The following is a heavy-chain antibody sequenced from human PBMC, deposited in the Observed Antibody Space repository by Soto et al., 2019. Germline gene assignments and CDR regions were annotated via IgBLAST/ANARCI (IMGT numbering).Heavy chain of an antibody. D-gene: IGHD5-12*01. CDR1: GFTFSSYA. CDR2: IGGSGDNT. V-gene: IGHV3-23*01. CDR3: AKTISGYFWAGDS. Sequence: PGGSLRLSCAASGFTFSSYAISWVRQAPGKGLEWVSGIGGSGDNTYYADSVRGRFTISRDNSRNTLYLHMNSLRAEDTALYYCAKTISGYFWAGDSWGRGTLVTVSS. J-gene: IGHJ4*02.